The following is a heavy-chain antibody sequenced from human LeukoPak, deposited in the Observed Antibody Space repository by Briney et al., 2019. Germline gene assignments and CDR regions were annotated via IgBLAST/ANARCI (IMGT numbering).Heavy chain of an antibody. CDR2: INPNSGGT. J-gene: IGHJ3*02. Sequence: GASVKVSCKASGYTFTGYYMHWVRQAPGQGLEWMGWINPNSGGTNYAQKFQGWVTMTRDTSISTAYMELSRLRSDDTAVYYCARDANRKPRLWFGEGWVFSAFDIWGQGTMVTVSS. V-gene: IGHV1-2*04. D-gene: IGHD3-10*01. CDR1: GYTFTGYY. CDR3: ARDANRKPRLWFGEGWVFSAFDI.